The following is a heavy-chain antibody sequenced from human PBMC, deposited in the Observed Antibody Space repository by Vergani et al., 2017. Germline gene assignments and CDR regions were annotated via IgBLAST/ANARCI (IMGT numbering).Heavy chain of an antibody. J-gene: IGHJ6*02. CDR3: ARELAYYYGSGSDDYNPYYYEGMDV. CDR2: VYTNWMT. Sequence: QVQLQESGPRLVRPSQTLSLTCTVSGGSINTGAYYWSWIRQPAGKGLEWIGRVYTNWMTNYNPSLKSRVTILVDRSKSQLSLKLTSVTAGDTAVYFCARELAYYYGSGSDDYNPYYYEGMDVWGPGTTVTVSS. V-gene: IGHV4-61*02. D-gene: IGHD3-10*01. CDR1: GGSINTGAYY.